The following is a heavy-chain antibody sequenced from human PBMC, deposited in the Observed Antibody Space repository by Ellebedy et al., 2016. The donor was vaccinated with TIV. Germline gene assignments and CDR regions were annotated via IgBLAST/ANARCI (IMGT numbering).Heavy chain of an antibody. CDR3: ATVGGYGSGPLGTYYFDY. V-gene: IGHV1-2*02. CDR1: GFTFTVSS. Sequence: AASVKVSCKASGFTFTVSSIHWVRQAPGQGLEWMGLIDPNSGGTNFAPKFQGRVTMTRDASINTGYMELSRLRSDDTAVYYCATVGGYGSGPLGTYYFDYWGQGTLVTVSS. J-gene: IGHJ4*02. D-gene: IGHD6-19*01. CDR2: IDPNSGGT.